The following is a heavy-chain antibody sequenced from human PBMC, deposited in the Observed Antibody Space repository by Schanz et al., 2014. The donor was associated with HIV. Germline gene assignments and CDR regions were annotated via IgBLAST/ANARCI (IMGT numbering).Heavy chain of an antibody. V-gene: IGHV1-8*01. D-gene: IGHD6-6*01. CDR2: MNPNSGHT. CDR3: ARARAKIEGRPVGNWFDP. J-gene: IGHJ5*02. Sequence: QVQLVQFGAEVKNPGASVKVSCKASGYTFSSYDINWVRQATGQGLEWMGWMNPNSGHTGYAQKFQGRVDMTRTTSISTAYMELRGLTSEDTAVYFCARARAKIEGRPVGNWFDPWGQGTLVTVSS. CDR1: GYTFSSYD.